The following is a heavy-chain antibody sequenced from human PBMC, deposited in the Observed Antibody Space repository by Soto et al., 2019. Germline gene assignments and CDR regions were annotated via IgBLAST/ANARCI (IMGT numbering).Heavy chain of an antibody. J-gene: IGHJ6*02. Sequence: GGSLRLSCAASGFTFSSYGMHWVRQAPGKGLEWVAVISYDGSNKYYADSVKGRFTISRDNSKNTLYLQMNSLRAEDTAVYYCAKDLSYSGYDWLNYYYGMDVWGQGTTVTVSS. CDR2: ISYDGSNK. V-gene: IGHV3-30*18. D-gene: IGHD5-12*01. CDR1: GFTFSSYG. CDR3: AKDLSYSGYDWLNYYYGMDV.